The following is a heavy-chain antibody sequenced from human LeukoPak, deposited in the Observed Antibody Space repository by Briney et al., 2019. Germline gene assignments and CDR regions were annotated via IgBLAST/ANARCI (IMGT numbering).Heavy chain of an antibody. J-gene: IGHJ4*02. CDR2: IYFSGTT. CDR3: ARGWGYCSR. CDR1: GGSISSTSDY. Sequence: SETLSLTCTVSGGSISSTSDYWGWIRQPPGKGLEWIGSIYFSGTTYYNPSLKSRVTISVDTSKNQFSLKLTSVTAADTAVYYCARGWGYCSRWGQGTLVTVSS. V-gene: IGHV4-39*07. D-gene: IGHD2-2*01.